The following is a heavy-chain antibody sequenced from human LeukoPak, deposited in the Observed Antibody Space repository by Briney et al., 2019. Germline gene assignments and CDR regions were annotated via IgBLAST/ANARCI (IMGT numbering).Heavy chain of an antibody. D-gene: IGHD3-10*01. Sequence: SETLSLTCTDTGGSISSHYWSWIRHPPGKGLEWIGYIYYSGSTNYNPSLKSRVAISVDTSKNQFSLKLSSVTAADTAVYYCARGFGMGRLDPWGQGTLVTVSS. CDR1: GGSISSHY. J-gene: IGHJ5*02. CDR3: ARGFGMGRLDP. CDR2: IYYSGST. V-gene: IGHV4-59*11.